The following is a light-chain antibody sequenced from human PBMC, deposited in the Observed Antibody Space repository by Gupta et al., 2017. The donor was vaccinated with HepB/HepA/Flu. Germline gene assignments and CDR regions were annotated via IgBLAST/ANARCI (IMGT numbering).Light chain of an antibody. J-gene: IGKJ5*01. CDR1: QSVSSY. Sequence: EIVLTQSPATLSLSPGERATLSCRASQSVSSYLAWYQQKPGQAPRLLIYDASNSATGIPARFSGSGSGTEFTLTISSREPEDFAVYYCHQRSNWPITFGQGTRLEIK. V-gene: IGKV3-11*01. CDR2: DAS. CDR3: HQRSNWPIT.